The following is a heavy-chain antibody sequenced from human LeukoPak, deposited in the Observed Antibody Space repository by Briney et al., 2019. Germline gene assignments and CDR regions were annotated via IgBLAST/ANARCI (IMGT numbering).Heavy chain of an antibody. CDR3: ARVSSNRYSYGRFDY. J-gene: IGHJ4*02. D-gene: IGHD5-18*01. CDR2: IYYSGST. CDR1: GGSISSGGYY. Sequence: SETLSLTCTVSGGSISSGGYYWSWIRQHPGKGLEWIGYIYYSGSTYYNPSLKSRVTISVDTSKNQFSLKLSSVTAADTAAYYCARVSSNRYSYGRFDYWGQGTLVTVSS. V-gene: IGHV4-31*03.